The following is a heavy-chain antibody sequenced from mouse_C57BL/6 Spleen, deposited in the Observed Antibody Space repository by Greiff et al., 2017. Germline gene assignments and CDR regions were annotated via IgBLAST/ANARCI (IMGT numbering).Heavy chain of an antibody. J-gene: IGHJ2*01. CDR2: INPSNGGT. CDR1: GYTFTSYW. D-gene: IGHD1-1*01. V-gene: IGHV1-53*01. Sequence: VQLQQPGTELVKPGASVKLSCKASGYTFTSYWMHWVKQRPGQGLEWIGNINPSNGGTNYNEKFKSKATLTVDKSSSTAYMQLSSLTSADSAVYYCARDPITTVVVFDYWGQGTTLTVSS. CDR3: ARDPITTVVVFDY.